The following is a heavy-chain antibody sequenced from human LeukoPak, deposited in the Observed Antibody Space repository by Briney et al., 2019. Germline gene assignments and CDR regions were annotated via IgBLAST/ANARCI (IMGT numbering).Heavy chain of an antibody. D-gene: IGHD1-26*01. V-gene: IGHV3-21*01. CDR3: ARVGVVGATTFDY. J-gene: IGHJ4*02. CDR1: GFTFSSYS. CDR2: ISSSSSYI. Sequence: GGSLRLSCAASGFTFSSYSMNWVRQAPGKGLEWVSSISSSSSYIYYADSVKGRFTISRDNAKNSLYLQMNGLRAEDTAVYYCARVGVVGATTFDYWGQGTLVTVSS.